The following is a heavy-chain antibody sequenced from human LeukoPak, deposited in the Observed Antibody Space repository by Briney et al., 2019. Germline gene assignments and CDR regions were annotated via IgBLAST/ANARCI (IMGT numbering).Heavy chain of an antibody. V-gene: IGHV4-30-4*08. Sequence: SQTLSLTCPVSSASISSGGYYWSWIRQPPGKGLEWIAYILYSGTTYNNPSLKSRLTISMNTSKNQFSLTLSSVTAADTAVYYCARADPGDAFDIWGQGTMVTVSS. CDR3: ARADPGDAFDI. CDR2: ILYSGTT. CDR1: SASISSGGYY. J-gene: IGHJ3*02.